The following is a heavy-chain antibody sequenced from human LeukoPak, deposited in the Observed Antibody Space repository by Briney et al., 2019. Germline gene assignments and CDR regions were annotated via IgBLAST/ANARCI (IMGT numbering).Heavy chain of an antibody. CDR1: GFLVSSCG. CDR2: IGYNGNKN. Sequence: GRSLRLSCAASGFLVSSCGMHWVRQAPGKGLVWVCIIGYNGNKNYYANSVRGLFTTSNANTKNSFKLQMDSMRAEDTAFYYCTKGPGSYVIGYWGQGTLVTVSS. J-gene: IGHJ4*02. V-gene: IGHV3-33*03. D-gene: IGHD2/OR15-2a*01. CDR3: TKGPGSYVIGY.